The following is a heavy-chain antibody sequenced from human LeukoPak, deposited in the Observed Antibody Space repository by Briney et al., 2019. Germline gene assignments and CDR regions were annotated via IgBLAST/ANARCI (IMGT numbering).Heavy chain of an antibody. V-gene: IGHV3-23*01. CDR3: AKGVNYFVLEY. J-gene: IGHJ4*02. CDR1: GFTFSSYA. CDR2: LSPSGGIT. Sequence: GGSLRLSCAASGFTFSSYAMSWVRLAPGKGLEWVSALSPSGGITYYEDSVKGRFTISRDNSKNTLYLQMNSLSAEDTAVYYCAKGVNYFVLEYWGQGTLVTISS. D-gene: IGHD3-10*02.